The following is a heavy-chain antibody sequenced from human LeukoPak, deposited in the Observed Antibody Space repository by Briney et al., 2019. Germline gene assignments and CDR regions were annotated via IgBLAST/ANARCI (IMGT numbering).Heavy chain of an antibody. CDR3: ARDQVAATDY. CDR1: GFTVSSNN. J-gene: IGHJ4*02. Sequence: GGSLRLSCAASGFTVSSNNMSWVRQAPGKGLEWVSVMYSGGSTYYADSVKGRFTISRDNAKNSLYLQMNSLRAEDTAVYYCARDQVAATDYWGQGTLVTVSS. V-gene: IGHV3-53*01. D-gene: IGHD1-26*01. CDR2: MYSGGST.